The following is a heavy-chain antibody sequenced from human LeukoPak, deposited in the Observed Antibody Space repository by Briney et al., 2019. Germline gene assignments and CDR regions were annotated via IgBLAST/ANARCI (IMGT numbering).Heavy chain of an antibody. CDR1: GVSISISDY. J-gene: IGHJ5*01. Sequence: SETLSLTCTVSGVSISISDYWTWVRQSPEKGLEWIGEIYRSGSTNYNPSLKSRVTMSLDKSNNHFSLRLSSVTAADTAVYYCARPSSTAGGHWFDSWGQGILVTVSS. CDR2: IYRSGST. D-gene: IGHD1-1*01. V-gene: IGHV4-4*02. CDR3: ARPSSTAGGHWFDS.